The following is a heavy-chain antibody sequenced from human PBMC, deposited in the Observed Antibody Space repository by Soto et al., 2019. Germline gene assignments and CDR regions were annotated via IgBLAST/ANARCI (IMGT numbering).Heavy chain of an antibody. CDR1: GYTFTSYY. J-gene: IGHJ4*02. Sequence: GASVKVSCKASGYTFTSYYMHWVRQAPGQGLEWMGIINPSGGSTGYAQKFQGRVTMTRDTSTSTVYMELSSLRSEDTAVYYCARDLGYCTNGVCRYYFDYWGQGALVTVSS. CDR3: ARDLGYCTNGVCRYYFDY. CDR2: INPSGGST. V-gene: IGHV1-46*03. D-gene: IGHD2-8*01.